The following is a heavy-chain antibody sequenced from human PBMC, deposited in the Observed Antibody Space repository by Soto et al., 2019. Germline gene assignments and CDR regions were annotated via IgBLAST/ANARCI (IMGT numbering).Heavy chain of an antibody. Sequence: SETLSLTCTVSGGSISSYYWSWIRQPPGKGLEWIGYIYYSGSTNYNPSLKSRVTISVDTSKNQFSLKLSSVTAADTAVYYCAREGNIGVVDYWGQGTLVTVSS. CDR2: IYYSGST. J-gene: IGHJ4*02. CDR3: AREGNIGVVDY. V-gene: IGHV4-59*01. D-gene: IGHD3-3*01. CDR1: GGSISSYY.